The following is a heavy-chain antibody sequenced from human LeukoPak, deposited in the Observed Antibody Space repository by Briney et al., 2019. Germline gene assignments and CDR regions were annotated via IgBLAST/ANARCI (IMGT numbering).Heavy chain of an antibody. V-gene: IGHV1-8*01. CDR2: MNPNSGNT. CDR3: ARDPQVLSSSASGYYYYYMDV. CDR1: GYTFTSYD. Sequence: SVKLSCKASGYTFTSYDINWVRQATGQGLEWMGWMNPNSGNTGYAQKFQGRVTMTRNTSISTAYMDLSSLRSEDTAVYYCARDPQVLSSSASGYYYYYMDVWGKGTTVTVSS. D-gene: IGHD6-6*01. J-gene: IGHJ6*03.